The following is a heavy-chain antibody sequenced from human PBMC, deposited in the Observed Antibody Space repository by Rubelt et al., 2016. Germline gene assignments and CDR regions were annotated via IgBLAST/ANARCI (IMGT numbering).Heavy chain of an antibody. D-gene: IGHD3-3*01. CDR1: GGSFSGYY. V-gene: IGHV4-34*01. CDR2: INHSGST. CDR3: ARLGSNYDFWSGYI. Sequence: QVQLQQWGAGLLKPSETLSLTCAVYGGSFSGYYWSWIRQPPGKGLEWIGEINHSGSTNYNPSLKSRVTISVDTSKNQFALKLSSVTAADTAVYYCARLGSNYDFWSGYIWGQGTLVTVSS. J-gene: IGHJ4*02.